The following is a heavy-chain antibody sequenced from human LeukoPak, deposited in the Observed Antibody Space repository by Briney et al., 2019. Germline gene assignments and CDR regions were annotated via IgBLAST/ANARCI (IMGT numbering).Heavy chain of an antibody. CDR2: ISWNSGSI. CDR3: ARGGDIHLWINYYYYMDV. Sequence: PGRSLRLSCAASGFTFDDYAMHWVRQAPGKGLEWVSGISWNSGSIGYADSVKGRFTISRDNAKNSLYLQMNSLRSEDTAVYYCARGGDIHLWINYYYYMDVWGKGTTVTVSS. D-gene: IGHD5-18*01. J-gene: IGHJ6*03. V-gene: IGHV3-9*01. CDR1: GFTFDDYA.